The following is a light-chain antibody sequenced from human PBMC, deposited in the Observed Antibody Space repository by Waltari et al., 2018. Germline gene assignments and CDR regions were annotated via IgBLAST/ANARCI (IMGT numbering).Light chain of an antibody. V-gene: IGKV3-15*01. Sequence: EIVMTQSPATLSVSPGERATLSCRASQSVSSNLAWYQQKPGQAPRLLIYGASTRATGIPARFSGSGSGTEFTLTISSLQSEDFAVYYCQQYNNWPRRLFGQGTKLEIK. J-gene: IGKJ2*01. CDR1: QSVSSN. CDR2: GAS. CDR3: QQYNNWPRRL.